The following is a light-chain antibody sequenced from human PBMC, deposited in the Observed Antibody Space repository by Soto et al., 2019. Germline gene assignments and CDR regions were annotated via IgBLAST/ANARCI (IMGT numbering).Light chain of an antibody. CDR1: SSDVGGYNY. V-gene: IGLV2-14*03. CDR2: DVS. J-gene: IGLJ3*02. CDR3: SSYTSSNTRV. Sequence: QSALTQPASVSGSPGQSITISCTGTSSDVGGYNYVSWYQHHPGKAPKLMIFDVSNRPSGVSNRFSGSKSGNTASLTISRLQAEDEADYYFSSYTSSNTRVFGGGTQLTVL.